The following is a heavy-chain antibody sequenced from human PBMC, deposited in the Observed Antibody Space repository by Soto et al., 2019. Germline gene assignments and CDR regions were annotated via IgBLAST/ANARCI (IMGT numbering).Heavy chain of an antibody. CDR3: AREVQVHTPAFVY. J-gene: IGHJ4*02. Sequence: QVQLVQSGAEMKKPGSSVTVSCQSSGGTFNTYAMNWVRLAPGQGPEWMGDISPMFGAANYAPKVQGRVTINADESTGTSSMQLSSLKSEDTALYFCAREVQVHTPAFVYWGQGTLVTVSS. CDR1: GGTFNTYA. V-gene: IGHV1-69*19. D-gene: IGHD3-10*01. CDR2: ISPMFGAA.